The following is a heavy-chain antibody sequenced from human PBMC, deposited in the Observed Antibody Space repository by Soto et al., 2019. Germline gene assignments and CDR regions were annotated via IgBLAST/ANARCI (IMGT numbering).Heavy chain of an antibody. J-gene: IGHJ6*02. CDR2: IYYSGIT. D-gene: IGHD6-6*01. CDR1: GGSISSRVYY. Sequence: SETLSLICTVSGGSISSRVYYGVGVRPPPGKGLEWIGSIYYSGITYYNPSLKSRVTISVDTSKNQFSLKLSSVTAADTAVYYCARRKSIVAQWRYYYYGMDVWGQGTTVTVSS. V-gene: IGHV4-39*01. CDR3: ARRKSIVAQWRYYYYGMDV.